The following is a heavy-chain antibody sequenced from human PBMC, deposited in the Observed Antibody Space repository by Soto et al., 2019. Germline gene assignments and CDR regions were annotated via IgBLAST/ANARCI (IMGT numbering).Heavy chain of an antibody. J-gene: IGHJ5*02. CDR1: GYSFTSYW. V-gene: IGHV5-51*01. CDR2: IYPGESDT. CDR3: ARGHNTIRDLLNWFAP. D-gene: IGHD3-9*01. Sequence: GESLKISCKGSGYSFTSYWIGWVRQMPGKGLEWMGIIYPGESDTRYSPSFQGQVTISADKSISTAYLQWSSLKASDTAMYYCARGHNTIRDLLNWFAPWGQGTMVTVSS.